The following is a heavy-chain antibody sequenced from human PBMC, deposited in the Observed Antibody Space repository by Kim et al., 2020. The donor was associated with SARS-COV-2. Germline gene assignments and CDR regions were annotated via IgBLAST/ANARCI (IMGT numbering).Heavy chain of an antibody. V-gene: IGHV4-39*01. CDR3: ARGGLGPWLSNTDAFDI. D-gene: IGHD6-19*01. CDR2: IYYSGST. CDR1: GGSISSYSYY. J-gene: IGHJ3*02. Sequence: SETLSLTCTVYGGSISSYSYYWGWIRQPPGKGLEGIGSIYYSGSTYYNPTSKSRVTISAYKSQNRFSLKLGSVAAADTAVYYCARGGLGPWLSNTDAFDIWGHGRTVTVSS.